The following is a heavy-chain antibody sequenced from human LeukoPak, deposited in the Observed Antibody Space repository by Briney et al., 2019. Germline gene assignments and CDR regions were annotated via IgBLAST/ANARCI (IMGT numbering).Heavy chain of an antibody. V-gene: IGHV5-51*01. CDR2: IYPGDSDT. CDR1: GYNFTSYW. D-gene: IGHD3-9*01. CDR3: ASAPYYDILTGYYLPPDY. Sequence: LGESLKISCKGSGYNFTSYWIGWVRQLPGKGLEWMGIIYPGDSDTRYSPSFQGQVTISADKSISTAYLQWSSLKASDTAMYYCASAPYYDILTGYYLPPDYWGQGTLVTVSS. J-gene: IGHJ4*02.